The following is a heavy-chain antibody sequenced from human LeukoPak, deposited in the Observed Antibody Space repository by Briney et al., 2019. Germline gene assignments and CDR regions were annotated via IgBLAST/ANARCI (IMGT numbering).Heavy chain of an antibody. CDR1: GFTFNSYG. D-gene: IGHD2-21*01. V-gene: IGHV3-30*02. Sequence: PGGSLRLSCAASGFTFNSYGMHWVRQAPGKGLEWVTFIRYGGSNKYYADSVKGRFTISRDNSKNTLYLQMYSLRAEDTSVYDCAKALHEIIFDAFDIWGQGTMVTVSS. J-gene: IGHJ3*02. CDR2: IRYGGSNK. CDR3: AKALHEIIFDAFDI.